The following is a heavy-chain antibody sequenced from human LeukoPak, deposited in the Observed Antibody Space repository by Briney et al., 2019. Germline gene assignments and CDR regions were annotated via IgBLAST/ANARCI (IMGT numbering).Heavy chain of an antibody. J-gene: IGHJ4*02. CDR3: ARVRGVNYGGNQFDY. D-gene: IGHD4-23*01. CDR2: IYYSGST. Sequence: SETLSLTCTVSGGSISSYYWSWIRQPPGKGLEWIGYIYYSGSTNYNPSLKSRVTISVDTSKNQFSLKLSSVTAADTAVYYCARVRGVNYGGNQFDYWGQGTLVTVSS. V-gene: IGHV4-59*12. CDR1: GGSISSYY.